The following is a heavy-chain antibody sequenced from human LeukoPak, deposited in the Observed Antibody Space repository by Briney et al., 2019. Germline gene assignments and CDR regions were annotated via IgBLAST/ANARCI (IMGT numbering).Heavy chain of an antibody. CDR1: GGSISSYY. V-gene: IGHV4-59*01. D-gene: IGHD1-26*01. Sequence: PSETLSLTCTVSGGSISSYYWSWIRQPPGKGLEWLGYIYYSGTTDYNPSLKSRVTISVDTSNNQFSLKVSSVTAADTAVYYCARSSGAYRSFDYWGQGSLVTVSS. J-gene: IGHJ4*02. CDR3: ARSSGAYRSFDY. CDR2: IYYSGTT.